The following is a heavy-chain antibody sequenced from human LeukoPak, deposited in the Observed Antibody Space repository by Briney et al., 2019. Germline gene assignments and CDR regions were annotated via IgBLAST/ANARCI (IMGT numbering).Heavy chain of an antibody. Sequence: GGSLRLSCVASGFTFSRYEVNWVRQAPGQGLEWVSYITNSGTSIFYADSVKGRFTISRDNAKNSLYLQMNFLRAEDTAVYYCARGATYEGYYFAHWGHGTPVTVSS. V-gene: IGHV3-48*03. D-gene: IGHD5-12*01. J-gene: IGHJ4*01. CDR3: ARGATYEGYYFAH. CDR1: GFTFSRYE. CDR2: ITNSGTSI.